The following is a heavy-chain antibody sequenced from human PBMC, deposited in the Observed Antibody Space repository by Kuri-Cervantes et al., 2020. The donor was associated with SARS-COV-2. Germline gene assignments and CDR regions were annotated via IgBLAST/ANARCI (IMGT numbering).Heavy chain of an antibody. CDR3: ARAYYYGSGSHRYNWFDP. CDR2: IRSKAYGGTT. CDR1: GFTFSSYA. D-gene: IGHD3-10*01. J-gene: IGHJ5*02. V-gene: IGHV3-49*04. Sequence: GESLKISCAASGFTFSSYAMSWVRQAPGKGLEWVGFIRSKAYGGTTEYAASVKGRFTISRDDSKSITYLQMNSLRAEDTAVYYCARAYYYGSGSHRYNWFDPWGQGTLVTVSS.